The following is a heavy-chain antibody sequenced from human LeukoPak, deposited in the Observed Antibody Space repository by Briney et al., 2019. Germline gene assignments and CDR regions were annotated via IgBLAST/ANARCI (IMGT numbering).Heavy chain of an antibody. V-gene: IGHV3-48*04. CDR2: ISTSSSTM. J-gene: IGHJ4*02. D-gene: IGHD7-27*01. Sequence: GGSLRLSCAASGFTFSTYSMNWVRQAPGKGLEWVSYISTSSSTMYYADSVKGRFTISRDNAKNSLYLQMNSLRAEDTAVYYCAKGDVSVTREFDYWGQGTLVTVSS. CDR1: GFTFSTYS. CDR3: AKGDVSVTREFDY.